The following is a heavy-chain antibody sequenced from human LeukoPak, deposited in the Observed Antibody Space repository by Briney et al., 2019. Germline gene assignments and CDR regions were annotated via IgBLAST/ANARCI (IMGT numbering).Heavy chain of an antibody. V-gene: IGHV6-1*01. CDR1: GVSVSSNSAA. CDR3: ARDLRSGSYYIRRFDY. D-gene: IGHD1-26*01. Sequence: QTLSPTCAISGVSVSSNSAASNWIRHSPSRSLEWLVRTYYRSKWYNDYAVSVKSRITINPDTSKNQFSLPLNSVTPEDTAVYYCARDLRSGSYYIRRFDYWGQGALVTVSS. J-gene: IGHJ4*02. CDR2: TYYRSKWYN.